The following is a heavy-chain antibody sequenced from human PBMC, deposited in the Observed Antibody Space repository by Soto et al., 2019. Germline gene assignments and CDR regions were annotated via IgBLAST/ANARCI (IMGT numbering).Heavy chain of an antibody. J-gene: IGHJ6*03. CDR1: GFTFSSYA. Sequence: PGGSLRLSCAASGFTFSSYAMTWVRQAPGKGLEWVSAISGSGGSTYHADSVKGRFTISRDNSKNTLYLQMNSLRAEDTAVYYCAKFDFWSGHYMYFYYYMDVWGTGTTVTVSS. CDR2: ISGSGGST. V-gene: IGHV3-23*01. D-gene: IGHD3-3*01. CDR3: AKFDFWSGHYMYFYYYMDV.